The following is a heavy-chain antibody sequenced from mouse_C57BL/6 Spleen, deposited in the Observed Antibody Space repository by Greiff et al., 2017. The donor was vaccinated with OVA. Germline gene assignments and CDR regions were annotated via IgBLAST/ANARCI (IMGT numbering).Heavy chain of an antibody. Sequence: QVQLQQPGAELVMPGASVKLSCKASGYTFTSYWMHWVKQRPGQGLEWIGEIDPSDSYTNYNQKFKGKSTLTVDKSSSTAYMQLSSLTSEDAAVYYCARGGYSNYPLAYWGQGTLVTVSA. CDR3: ARGGYSNYPLAY. CDR2: IDPSDSYT. CDR1: GYTFTSYW. D-gene: IGHD2-5*01. J-gene: IGHJ3*01. V-gene: IGHV1-69*01.